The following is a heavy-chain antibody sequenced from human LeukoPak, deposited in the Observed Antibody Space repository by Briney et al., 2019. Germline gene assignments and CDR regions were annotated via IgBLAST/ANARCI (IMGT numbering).Heavy chain of an antibody. V-gene: IGHV3-23*01. Sequence: GGSLRLSCAASGFSFSSNAMSWVRQAPGKGLEWVSAIISSGCGIYYADSVKGRFTISRDNSKNTLYLQMNSLRAEDTALYYCAKDIYGDYGGLDYWGQGTLVTVSS. CDR1: GFSFSSNA. D-gene: IGHD4-17*01. CDR2: IISSGCGI. J-gene: IGHJ4*02. CDR3: AKDIYGDYGGLDY.